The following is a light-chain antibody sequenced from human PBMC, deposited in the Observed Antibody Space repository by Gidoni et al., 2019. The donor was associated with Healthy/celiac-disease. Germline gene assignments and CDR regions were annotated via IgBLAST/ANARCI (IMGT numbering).Light chain of an antibody. CDR2: DAS. CDR3: QQYDNLLALT. Sequence: IQMTQSPSSLSASVGDRVNITCQASQDISNYLNWYQQKPGKAPKLLIYDASNLETGVPSRFSGSGSGTDFTFTINSLQPEDIATYYCQQYDNLLALTFGGGTKVEIK. CDR1: QDISNY. J-gene: IGKJ4*01. V-gene: IGKV1-33*01.